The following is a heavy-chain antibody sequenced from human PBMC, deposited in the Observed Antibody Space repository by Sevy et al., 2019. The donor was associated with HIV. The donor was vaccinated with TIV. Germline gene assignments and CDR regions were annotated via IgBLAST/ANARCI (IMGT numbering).Heavy chain of an antibody. J-gene: IGHJ4*02. Sequence: GGSLRLSCAASALTFTRYAFHWVRQAPGKGPERLGVISYEGSNIYYGPSVKGRFTISRDNSKNTLYLQMNDMRTEDTAVYYCAKDLHPPGPVRGTNFDYWGRGTLVTVS. V-gene: IGHV3-30*18. CDR2: ISYEGSNI. D-gene: IGHD1-1*01. CDR3: AKDLHPPGPVRGTNFDY. CDR1: ALTFTRYA.